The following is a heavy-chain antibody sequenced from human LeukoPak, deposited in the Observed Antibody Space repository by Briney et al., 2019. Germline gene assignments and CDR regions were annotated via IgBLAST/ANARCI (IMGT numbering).Heavy chain of an antibody. V-gene: IGHV4-59*10. D-gene: IGHD7-27*01. J-gene: IGHJ4*02. CDR1: GGSFSGYY. CDR3: ARARRTGTFDY. Sequence: PSETLSLTCAVYGGSFSGYYWSWIRQPAGKGLEWIGRIYTSGSTNYNPSLKTRVTMSIDTSKNQFSLKLSSLTAADTAVYYCARARRTGTFDYWGQGTLVTVSS. CDR2: IYTSGST.